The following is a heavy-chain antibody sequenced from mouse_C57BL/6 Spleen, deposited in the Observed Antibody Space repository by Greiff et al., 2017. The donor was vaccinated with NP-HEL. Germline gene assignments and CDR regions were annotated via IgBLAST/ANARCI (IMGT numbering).Heavy chain of an antibody. D-gene: IGHD1-1*02. J-gene: IGHJ2*01. CDR3: ERRTIYYFDY. CDR1: GYTFTSYW. CDR2: IHPNSGST. V-gene: IGHV1-64*01. Sequence: QVQLQQPGAELVKPGASVKLSCKASGYTFTSYWMHWVKQRPGQGLEWIGMIHPNSGSTNYNEKFKSKATLTADKSSSTAYMQLSSLTSEDSAVYYCERRTIYYFDYWGQGTTLTVSS.